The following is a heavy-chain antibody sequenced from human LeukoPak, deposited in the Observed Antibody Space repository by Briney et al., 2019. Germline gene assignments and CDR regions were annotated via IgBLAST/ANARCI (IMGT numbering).Heavy chain of an antibody. CDR2: ISWNSGSI. Sequence: GGSLRLSCAASGFTFDDYAMHWVRQAPGKGLEWVSGISWNSGSIGYADSVKGRFTISRDNAKNSLYLQMNSLRAEDTALYYCAKDIGLRGYYGSGSYRYYYYGMDVWGQGTTVTVSS. CDR3: AKDIGLRGYYGSGSYRYYYYGMDV. CDR1: GFTFDDYA. J-gene: IGHJ6*02. V-gene: IGHV3-9*01. D-gene: IGHD3-10*01.